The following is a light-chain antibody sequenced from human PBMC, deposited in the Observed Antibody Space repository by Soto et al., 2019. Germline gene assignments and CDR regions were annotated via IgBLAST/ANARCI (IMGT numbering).Light chain of an antibody. Sequence: QRVLTQSSSASASLGSSVKLTCTLSSRDGRYIIAWHQQQPGKAPRYLMKLEGSGGYNKGSGVPDRFSGSSSGADHYLTISNLQFEDEADYYCETWDSNTLHYVFGTGTKVTVL. CDR2: LEGSGGY. CDR1: SRDGRYI. J-gene: IGLJ1*01. V-gene: IGLV4-60*02. CDR3: ETWDSNTLHYV.